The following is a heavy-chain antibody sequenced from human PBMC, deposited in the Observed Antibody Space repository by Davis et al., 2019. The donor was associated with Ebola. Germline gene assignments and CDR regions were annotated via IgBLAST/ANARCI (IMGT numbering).Heavy chain of an antibody. Sequence: PGGSLRLSCQAFGYTFTKTWIGWVRQMPGKGLEYMGIISPDDSDTRYSPSFEGQVTISADNSLATAYLQWNSLKASDTAIYYCARYSGGSHDFWGQGTQVTVSS. CDR3: ARYSGGSHDF. CDR2: ISPDDSDT. CDR1: GYTFTKTW. V-gene: IGHV5-51*01. J-gene: IGHJ4*02. D-gene: IGHD4-11*01.